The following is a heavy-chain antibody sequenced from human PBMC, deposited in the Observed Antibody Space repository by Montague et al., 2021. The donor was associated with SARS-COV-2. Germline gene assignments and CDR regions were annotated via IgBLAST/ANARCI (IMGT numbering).Heavy chain of an antibody. Sequence: SETLSLTCTVSRDSISSYNYFWAWIRQPPGKGLEWIGSVDYSGLTFYSPSLESRVTISVDTSKKQFSLKVNSVTAADTAVYYCAKDGEALAWGTFDIWGQGTMVTVSS. V-gene: IGHV4-39*07. CDR3: AKDGEALAWGTFDI. CDR2: VDYSGLT. J-gene: IGHJ3*02. CDR1: RDSISSYNYF. D-gene: IGHD3-10*01.